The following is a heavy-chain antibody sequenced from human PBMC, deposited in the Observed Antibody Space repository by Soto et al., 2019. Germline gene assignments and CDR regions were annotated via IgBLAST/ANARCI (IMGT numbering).Heavy chain of an antibody. CDR3: ARAPTVYNYGYGY. CDR2: ISRSSSTI. V-gene: IGHV3-48*02. D-gene: IGHD5-18*01. J-gene: IGHJ4*02. Sequence: EVQLVESGGGLVQPGGSLRLSCAASGFTFSTYNMNWVRQAPGKGLEWISYISRSSSTIYYADSVKGRFTISRDNAKNSLYLQLNSLRDEDTAVYYCARAPTVYNYGYGYWGQGTLVTVSS. CDR1: GFTFSTYN.